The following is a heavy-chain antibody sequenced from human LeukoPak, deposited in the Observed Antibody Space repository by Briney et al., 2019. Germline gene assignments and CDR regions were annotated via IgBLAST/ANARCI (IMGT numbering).Heavy chain of an antibody. CDR3: ARADMVRARRAYYYMDV. CDR2: IIPIFGTA. CDR1: GGTFSSYA. V-gene: IGHV1-69*13. J-gene: IGHJ6*03. Sequence: SVKVSCKASGGTFSSYAISWVRQAPGQGLEWMGGIIPIFGTANYAQKFQGRVTITADESTSTAYMELSSLRSEDTAVYYCARADMVRARRAYYYMDVWGKGTTVTISS. D-gene: IGHD3-10*01.